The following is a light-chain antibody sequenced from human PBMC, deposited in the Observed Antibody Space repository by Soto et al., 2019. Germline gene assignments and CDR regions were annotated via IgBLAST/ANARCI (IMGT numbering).Light chain of an antibody. J-gene: IGKJ1*01. CDR1: QNIARY. CDR2: SAS. V-gene: IGKV1-39*01. CDR3: QQSYSTPWT. Sequence: DIQMTQSPSSLSASVGDRVTVTCRASQNIARYLNWYQQKPGKAPKLLIYSASTLQTGVPSRFSGHESGTDFSLTINSLQPEDFATYHCQQSYSTPWTFGQGTKVDIK.